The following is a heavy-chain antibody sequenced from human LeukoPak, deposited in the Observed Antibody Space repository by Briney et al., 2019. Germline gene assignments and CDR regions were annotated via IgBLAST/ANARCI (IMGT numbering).Heavy chain of an antibody. J-gene: IGHJ4*02. CDR3: ARDGQAFNSNWDYFEY. V-gene: IGHV3-23*01. D-gene: IGHD7-27*01. Sequence: PGESLRLSCVASGFTFDPFAMSWVRQAPGKGLEWVSGIGNTETYYSDSVKGRFTISRDNSNSTISLHMSNLRAEDTARYYCARDGQAFNSNWDYFEYWGQGTPVTVSS. CDR1: GFTFDPFA. CDR2: IGNTET.